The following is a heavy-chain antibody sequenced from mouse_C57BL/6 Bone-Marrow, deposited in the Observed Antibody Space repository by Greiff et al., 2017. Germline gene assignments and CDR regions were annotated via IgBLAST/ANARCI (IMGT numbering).Heavy chain of an antibody. V-gene: IGHV1-64*01. Sequence: QVQLQQPGAELVKPGASVKLSCKASGYTFTSYWMHWVKQRPGQGLEWIGMIHPNSGSTNYNEKFKSKATLTVDKSSSTAYMQLSSLTSEDSAVYYWARDYYGRRTAWFAYWGQGTLVTVSA. CDR1: GYTFTSYW. CDR3: ARDYYGRRTAWFAY. CDR2: IHPNSGST. D-gene: IGHD1-1*01. J-gene: IGHJ3*01.